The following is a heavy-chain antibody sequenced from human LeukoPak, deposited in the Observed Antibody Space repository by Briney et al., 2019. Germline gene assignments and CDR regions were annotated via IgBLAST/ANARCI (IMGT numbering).Heavy chain of an antibody. Sequence: PSETLSLTCAVYGGPFSGYYWSWIRQPPGKGLEWIGEINHSGSTNYNPSLKSRVTISVDTSKNQFSLKLSSVTAGDTAVYYCARGEWELTDYWGQGTLVTVSA. CDR1: GGPFSGYY. J-gene: IGHJ4*02. CDR2: INHSGST. CDR3: ARGEWELTDY. V-gene: IGHV4-34*01. D-gene: IGHD1-26*01.